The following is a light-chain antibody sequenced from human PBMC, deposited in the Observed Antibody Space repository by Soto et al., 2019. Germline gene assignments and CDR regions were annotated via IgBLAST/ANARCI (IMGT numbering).Light chain of an antibody. Sequence: DIQMTQSPSTRSSSVGDRVTITCRSSQSISSWLAWYQQKPGKAPKLLIYKASSLESGVPSRFSGSGSGTEFTLTISSLQPDDFETYYCQQYNSDSWTFGQGTKVDIK. CDR2: KAS. J-gene: IGKJ1*01. CDR3: QQYNSDSWT. CDR1: QSISSW. V-gene: IGKV1-5*03.